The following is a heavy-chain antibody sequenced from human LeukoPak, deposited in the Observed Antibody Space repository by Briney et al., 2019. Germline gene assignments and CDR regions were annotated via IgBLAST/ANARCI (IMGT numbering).Heavy chain of an antibody. V-gene: IGHV3-21*01. CDR1: GFTFSSYS. Sequence: GGSLRLSCAASGFTFSSYSMNWVRQAPGKGLEWVSSISSSSSYIYYADSVKGRFTISRDNAKKSLYLQMNSLRAEDTAVYYCARDCGSGCYTHLDYWGQGTLVTVSS. CDR2: ISSSSSYI. J-gene: IGHJ4*02. CDR3: ARDCGSGCYTHLDY. D-gene: IGHD2-21*02.